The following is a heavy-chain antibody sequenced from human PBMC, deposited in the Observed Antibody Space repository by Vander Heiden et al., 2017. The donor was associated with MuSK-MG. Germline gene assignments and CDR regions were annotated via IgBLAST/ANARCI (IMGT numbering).Heavy chain of an antibody. J-gene: IGHJ4*02. CDR1: GFTFRSYA. CDR2: ISGSGGRT. CDR3: ANSLKTYDSSGYSYY. Sequence: EVQLLESGGGLVQPGGSLRLSCAASGFTFRSYAMSWVRQAPGKGLEWVSAISGSGGRTYYADSGKGRFTISRDNSKNTLYMQMKRLRAEETAVYYCANSLKTYDSSGYSYYWGQGTMVTVYS. V-gene: IGHV3-23*01. D-gene: IGHD3-22*01.